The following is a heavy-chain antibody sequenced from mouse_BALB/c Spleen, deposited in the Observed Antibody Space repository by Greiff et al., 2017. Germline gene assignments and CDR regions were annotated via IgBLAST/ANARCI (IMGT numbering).Heavy chain of an antibody. V-gene: IGHV5-12-2*01. CDR1: GFTFSSYT. D-gene: IGHD2-2*01. Sequence: EVNVVESGGGLVKPGGSLKLSCAASGFTFSSYTMSWVRQTPEKRLEWVATISSGGGSTYYPDTVKGRFTISRDNAKNTLYLQMSSLKSEDTAMYYCARGGEKNGYYYAMDYWGQGTSVTVSS. J-gene: IGHJ4*01. CDR3: ARGGEKNGYYYAMDY. CDR2: ISSGGGST.